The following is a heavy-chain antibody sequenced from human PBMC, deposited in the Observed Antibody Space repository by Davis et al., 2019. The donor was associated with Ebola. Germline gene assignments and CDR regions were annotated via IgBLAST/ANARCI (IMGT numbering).Heavy chain of an antibody. CDR2: ISPYNGNT. J-gene: IGHJ4*02. V-gene: IGHV1-18*01. D-gene: IGHD3-22*01. CDR3: ARDLGITMILAPYYFDY. CDR1: GYTFTSYG. Sequence: ASVKVSCKASGYTFTSYGISWVPQAPGQGLEWMGWISPYNGNTNYAQKLQGRVTMTTDTSTSTAYMELRSLRSDDTAVYYCARDLGITMILAPYYFDYWGQGTLVTVSS.